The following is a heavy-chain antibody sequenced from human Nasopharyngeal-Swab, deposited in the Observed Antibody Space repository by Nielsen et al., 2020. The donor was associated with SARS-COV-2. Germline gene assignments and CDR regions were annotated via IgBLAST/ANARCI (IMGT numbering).Heavy chain of an antibody. Sequence: GGSLRLSCAASGITFSNYAMSWVRQAPGKGLEWVSAISGSGGSTYYADSVKGRFTLSRDNSKNTLYLQMNSLRVEDTAVYYCAKASVDYPGSGSYSDYWGRGTLVTVSS. CDR1: GITFSNYA. CDR3: AKASVDYPGSGSYSDY. J-gene: IGHJ4*02. CDR2: ISGSGGST. V-gene: IGHV3-23*01. D-gene: IGHD3-10*01.